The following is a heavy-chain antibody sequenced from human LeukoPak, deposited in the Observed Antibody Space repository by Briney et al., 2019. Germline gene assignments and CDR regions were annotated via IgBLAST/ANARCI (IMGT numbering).Heavy chain of an antibody. V-gene: IGHV3-23*01. CDR1: GFTFSSSA. CDR2: ISAGGDST. J-gene: IGHJ4*02. CDR3: AKDRTSIFDH. Sequence: GGSLRLSCAASGFTFSSSAMSWVRQAPGEGLEWVSAISAGGDSTYCPDSVKGRFTISRDNSKNTLYLQMNSLRAEDTAFYYCAKDRTSIFDHWGQGSLVTVSS.